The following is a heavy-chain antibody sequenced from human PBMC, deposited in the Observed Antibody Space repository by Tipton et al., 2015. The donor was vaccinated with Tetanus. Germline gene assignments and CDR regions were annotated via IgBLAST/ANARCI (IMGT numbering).Heavy chain of an antibody. J-gene: IGHJ5*01. CDR3: AKKRGILRSPESLDS. CDR2: IGATGAI. Sequence: GSLRLSCTTSGFTFSSYSMNWFRQAPGKGLEWVSYIGATGAIYYADSVKVRFTISRDNAKNSLYLQMTSLRDEDTAVYYCAKKRGILRSPESLDSWGHGTLVTVSS. CDR1: GFTFSSYS. D-gene: IGHD3-16*01. V-gene: IGHV3-48*02.